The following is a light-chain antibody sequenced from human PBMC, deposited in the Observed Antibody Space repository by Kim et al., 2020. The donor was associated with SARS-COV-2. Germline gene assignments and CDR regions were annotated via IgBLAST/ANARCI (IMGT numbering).Light chain of an antibody. CDR3: QVWDGSTDHYV. V-gene: IGLV3-21*04. CDR1: NIGSKN. J-gene: IGLJ1*01. Sequence: APGEAAKIPCAGNNIGSKNVHWYQQRAGQAPVLVISHDSDRPSEIPDRFSGSNSGNTATLTISRVEAGDEADYYCQVWDGSTDHYVFGTGTKVTVL. CDR2: HDS.